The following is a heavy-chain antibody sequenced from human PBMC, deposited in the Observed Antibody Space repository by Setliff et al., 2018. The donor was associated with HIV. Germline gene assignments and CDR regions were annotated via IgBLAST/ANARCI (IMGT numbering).Heavy chain of an antibody. D-gene: IGHD6-19*01. Sequence: PSETLSLTYAVSGGSISSSNWWSWVRQPPGKGLEWIGEIYHSGSTNYNPSLKSRVTISVDKSKNQFSLKLSSVTAADTAVYYCARIRAVAPYYYYYGMDVWGQGTTVTSP. CDR2: IYHSGST. CDR3: ARIRAVAPYYYYYGMDV. V-gene: IGHV4-4*02. J-gene: IGHJ6*02. CDR1: GGSISSSNW.